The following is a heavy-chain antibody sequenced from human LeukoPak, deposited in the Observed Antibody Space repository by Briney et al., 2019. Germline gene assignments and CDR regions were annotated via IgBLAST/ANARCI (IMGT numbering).Heavy chain of an antibody. Sequence: PGGSLRLSCGASGFSFSVYGMHWVRQAPGKGLEWVASIWYDGNNKYYEDSVKGRFTISRDNSKNTLYLQMNSLRAEDTAVYYCAKDPGGITVSGPDHWGQGTLVTVSS. V-gene: IGHV3-30*02. CDR3: AKDPGGITVSGPDH. CDR2: IWYDGNNK. CDR1: GFSFSVYG. D-gene: IGHD6-19*01. J-gene: IGHJ4*02.